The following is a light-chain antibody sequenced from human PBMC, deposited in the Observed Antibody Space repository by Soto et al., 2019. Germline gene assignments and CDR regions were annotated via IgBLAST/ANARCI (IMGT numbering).Light chain of an antibody. CDR2: GAS. CDR1: QSISSSY. J-gene: IGKJ1*01. V-gene: IGKV3-20*01. CDR3: QQCGSIPLT. Sequence: ETVLTQSPGTLSLSPGERVTLSCRASQSISSSYLAWYQQKPGQAPRLLIYGASSRATGVPDRFSGSGSGTDFDLTISRLEPEDFAVYYCQQCGSIPLTFGQGTKVEIK.